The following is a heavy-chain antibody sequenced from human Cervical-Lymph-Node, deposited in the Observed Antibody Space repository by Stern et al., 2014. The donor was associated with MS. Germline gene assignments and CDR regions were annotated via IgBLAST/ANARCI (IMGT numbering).Heavy chain of an antibody. V-gene: IGHV1-69*01. CDR1: GGTFSSYA. D-gene: IGHD2/OR15-2a*01. Sequence: VQLVQSGAEVKKPGSSVKVSCKASGGTFSSYAINWVRQAPGQGPEWLGGIIPIFGTANYAQKFQGRVTITADESTATAYMSSLRSEDTAVYYCARDSRHYDTTFYFDSWGQGTLVTVSS. J-gene: IGHJ4*02. CDR2: IIPIFGTA. CDR3: ARDSRHYDTTFYFDS.